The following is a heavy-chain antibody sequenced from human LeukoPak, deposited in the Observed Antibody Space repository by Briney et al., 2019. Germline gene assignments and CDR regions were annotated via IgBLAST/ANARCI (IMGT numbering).Heavy chain of an antibody. CDR3: ARSGAGGAFDM. V-gene: IGHV3-74*01. D-gene: IGHD3-10*01. CDR2: IYNDGSRT. J-gene: IGHJ3*02. Sequence: PGGSLRLSCAASGFPFSSDWMHWVRQAPGKGLLWVSRIYNDGSRTTYADSVKGRFTISGDNAKNTLFLQMNSLTAEDTAVYYCARSGAGGAFDMWGRGTMVTVSS. CDR1: GFPFSSDW.